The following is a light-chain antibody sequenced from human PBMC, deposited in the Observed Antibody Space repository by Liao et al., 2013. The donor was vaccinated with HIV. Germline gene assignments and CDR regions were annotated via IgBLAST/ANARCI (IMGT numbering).Light chain of an antibody. CDR2: YDT. J-gene: IGLJ3*02. CDR1: SIGSKS. CDR3: QAWDSSTYWV. V-gene: IGLV3-21*01. Sequence: SYVLTQSPSASVAPGKTASITCGGDSIGSKSVHWYQQKPGQAPVVVIYYDTDRPSGIPERFSGSKFGNSAILTISGTQAMDEADYYCQAWDSSTYWVFGGGTKLTVL.